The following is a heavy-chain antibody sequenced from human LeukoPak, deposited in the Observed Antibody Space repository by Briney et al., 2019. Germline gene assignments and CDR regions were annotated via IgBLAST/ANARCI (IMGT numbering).Heavy chain of an antibody. D-gene: IGHD3-3*01. V-gene: IGHV4-39*01. J-gene: IGHJ5*02. CDR3: ARLLEIDRPLDP. CDR2: IYYSGST. Sequence: SETLSLTCTVSGGSISSSSYYWDWIRQPPGKGLEWIGNIYYSGSTYYNPSLKSRVTISVDASKNQFSLKLSSVTAADTAVYYCARLLEIDRPLDPWGPGTLVTVSS. CDR1: GGSISSSSYY.